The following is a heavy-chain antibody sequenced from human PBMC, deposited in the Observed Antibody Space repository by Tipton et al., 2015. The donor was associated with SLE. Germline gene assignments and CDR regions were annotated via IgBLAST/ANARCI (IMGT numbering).Heavy chain of an antibody. J-gene: IGHJ5*02. D-gene: IGHD3-16*01. CDR1: GFTFSSYA. CDR2: ISYDGSNK. CDR3: AREGLEGAFSNWFDP. Sequence: SLRLSCAASGFTFSSYAMHWVRQAPGKGLEWVAVISYDGSNKYYADSVKGRFTISRDNSKNTLYLQMNSLRAEDTAVYYCAREGLEGAFSNWFDPWGQGTLVTVSS. V-gene: IGHV3-30*04.